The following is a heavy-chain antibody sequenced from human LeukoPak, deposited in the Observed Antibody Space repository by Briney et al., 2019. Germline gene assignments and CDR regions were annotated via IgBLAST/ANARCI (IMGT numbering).Heavy chain of an antibody. J-gene: IGHJ4*02. Sequence: PSETLSLTCAVYGGSFSGYYWSWIRQPPGKGLEWIGYIYYSGSTNYNPSLKSRVTISVDTSKNQFSLKLSSVTAADTAVYYCARALPEPFDYWGQGTLVTVSS. D-gene: IGHD1-14*01. V-gene: IGHV4-59*01. CDR1: GGSFSGYY. CDR3: ARALPEPFDY. CDR2: IYYSGST.